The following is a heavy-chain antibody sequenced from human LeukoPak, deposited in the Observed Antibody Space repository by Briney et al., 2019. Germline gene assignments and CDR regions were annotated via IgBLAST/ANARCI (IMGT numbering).Heavy chain of an antibody. CDR1: GGTFSSYA. J-gene: IGHJ6*04. CDR3: ARSRDIVVVVANYYYYYGMDV. V-gene: IGHV1-69*06. D-gene: IGHD2-15*01. CDR2: IIPIFGTA. Sequence: ASVKVSCKASGGTFSSYAISWVRQAPGQGLEWMGGIIPIFGTANYAQKSQGRVTITADKSTSTAYMELSSLRSEDTAVYYCARSRDIVVVVANYYYYYGMDVWGKGTTVTVSS.